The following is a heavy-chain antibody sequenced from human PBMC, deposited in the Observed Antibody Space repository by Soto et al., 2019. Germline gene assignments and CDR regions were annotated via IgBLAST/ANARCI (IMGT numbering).Heavy chain of an antibody. CDR1: GGSISSYY. D-gene: IGHD5-12*01. CDR3: ARYSGYDYAFDI. Sequence: ETLSLTCTVSGGSISSYYWSWIRQPPGKGLEWIGYIYYSGSTNYNPSLKSRVTISVDTSKNQFSLKLSSVTAADTAVYYCARYSGYDYAFDIWGQGTMVTVSS. J-gene: IGHJ3*02. CDR2: IYYSGST. V-gene: IGHV4-59*01.